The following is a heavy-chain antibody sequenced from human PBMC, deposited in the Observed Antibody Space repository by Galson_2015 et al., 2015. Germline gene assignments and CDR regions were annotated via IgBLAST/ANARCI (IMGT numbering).Heavy chain of an antibody. CDR1: GFSLNTDRMG. CDR3: AHSPGIINYFDY. CDR2: IFWDDDK. D-gene: IGHD1-1*01. J-gene: IGHJ4*02. Sequence: PALVKPTQTLTLTCTFSGFSLNTDRMGVGWIRQPPGKALEWLALIFWDDDKRFSPSLKSRLIVTKDTSRNQVVLTLTNVDPVDTATYFCAHSPGIINYFDYWGQGTLVTVSS. V-gene: IGHV2-5*02.